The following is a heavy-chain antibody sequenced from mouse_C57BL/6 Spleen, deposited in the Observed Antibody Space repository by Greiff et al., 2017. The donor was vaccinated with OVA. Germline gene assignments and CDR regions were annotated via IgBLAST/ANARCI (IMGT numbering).Heavy chain of an antibody. V-gene: IGHV1-64*01. J-gene: IGHJ4*01. CDR1: GYTFTSYW. CDR3: AREEIYYGYDVYYAMDY. Sequence: QVQLKQPGAELVKPGASVKLSCKASGYTFTSYWMHWVKQRPGQGLEWIGMIHPNSGSTNYNEKFKSKATLTVDKSSSTAYMQLSSLTSEDSAVYYCAREEIYYGYDVYYAMDYWGQGTSVTVSS. CDR2: IHPNSGST. D-gene: IGHD2-2*01.